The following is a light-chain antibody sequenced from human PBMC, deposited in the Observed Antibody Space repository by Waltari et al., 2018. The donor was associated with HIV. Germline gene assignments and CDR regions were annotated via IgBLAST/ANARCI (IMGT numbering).Light chain of an antibody. CDR1: NSNIGRNY. V-gene: IGLV1-51*02. CDR3: GTWDSSLSAGV. CDR2: END. Sequence: QSVLTQPPSVSAAPGQKVTISCSGSNSNIGRNYVSWYQQLPGRVPKLLIFENDSRSSGFPDRFSGSKSGTSATLVITGLQTGDEADYYCGTWDSSLSAGVFGGGTKVTVL. J-gene: IGLJ3*02.